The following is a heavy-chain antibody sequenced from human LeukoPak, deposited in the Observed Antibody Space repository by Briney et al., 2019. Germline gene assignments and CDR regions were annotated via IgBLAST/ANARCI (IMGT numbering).Heavy chain of an antibody. CDR1: GGTFSSYT. D-gene: IGHD2-2*02. Sequence: ASVKVSCKASGGTFSSYTINWVRQAPGQGLEWMGRIIPILGIANYAQKFQGRVTITADKSTSTAYMELSSLRSEDTAVYYCARAVGPAAINWFDPWGQGTLVTVSS. CDR2: IIPILGIA. J-gene: IGHJ5*02. V-gene: IGHV1-69*02. CDR3: ARAVGPAAINWFDP.